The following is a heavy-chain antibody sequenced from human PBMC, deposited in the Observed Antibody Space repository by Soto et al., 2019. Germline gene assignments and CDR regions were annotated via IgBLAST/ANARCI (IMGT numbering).Heavy chain of an antibody. Sequence: GGSLRLSCAASGFTFSSYSMNWVRQAPGKGLEWVSYITSSSSTIYYADSVKGRFTISRDNAKNSLYLQMNSLRDEDTAVYYCARIPSCAGFYYYGMDVWGQGTTVTAP. CDR2: ITSSSSTI. CDR3: ARIPSCAGFYYYGMDV. J-gene: IGHJ6*02. V-gene: IGHV3-48*02. CDR1: GFTFSSYS.